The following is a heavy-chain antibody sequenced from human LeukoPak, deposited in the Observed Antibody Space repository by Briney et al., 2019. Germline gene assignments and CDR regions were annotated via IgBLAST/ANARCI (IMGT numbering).Heavy chain of an antibody. CDR2: ISGSGGST. CDR1: GFTFSSYA. Sequence: GGSLRLSCAASGFTFSSYAMSWVRQAPGKGLEWVGAISGSGGSTYYADAVQGRFTISRDKSKNTLYLQMNSLRAEDTAVYYCAKIVWGRYGDYQNLLSQHWGRGTLVTVSS. D-gene: IGHD4-17*01. J-gene: IGHJ1*01. CDR3: AKIVWGRYGDYQNLLSQH. V-gene: IGHV3-23*01.